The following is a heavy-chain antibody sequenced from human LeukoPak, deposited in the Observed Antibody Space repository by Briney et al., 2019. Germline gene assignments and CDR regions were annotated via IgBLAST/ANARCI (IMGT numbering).Heavy chain of an antibody. Sequence: PGGSLRLSCAASGFTFTDYYMSWIRQAPGKGLDWVSYTSSSGSPMYYAGSVKGRFAISRDNAKNSLSLQMNSLRAEDTAVYYCARVDCSSTSCYEFDYWGQGTLVIVSS. CDR2: TSSSGSPM. V-gene: IGHV3-11*04. D-gene: IGHD2-2*01. J-gene: IGHJ4*02. CDR3: ARVDCSSTSCYEFDY. CDR1: GFTFTDYY.